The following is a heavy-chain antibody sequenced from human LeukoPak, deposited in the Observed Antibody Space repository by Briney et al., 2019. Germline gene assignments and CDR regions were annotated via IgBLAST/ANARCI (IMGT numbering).Heavy chain of an antibody. V-gene: IGHV3-66*02. J-gene: IGHJ4*02. D-gene: IGHD3-3*01. CDR2: IHSGDST. CDR1: GFTFNTYT. Sequence: GGSLRLSCAASGFTFNTYTMNWVRQAPGKGLEWVSGIHSGDSTYYADSVKGRITISRDNSKNTLYLQMNSLRAEDTAVYYCAKSDLRSTFDYWGQGTLVTVSS. CDR3: AKSDLRSTFDY.